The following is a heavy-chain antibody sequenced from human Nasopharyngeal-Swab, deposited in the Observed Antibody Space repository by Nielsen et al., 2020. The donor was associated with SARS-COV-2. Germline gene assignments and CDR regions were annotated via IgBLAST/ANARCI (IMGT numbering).Heavy chain of an antibody. CDR1: GYTFTSYG. CDR3: ARDQGGYSSSPGAFDI. V-gene: IGHV1-18*04. J-gene: IGHJ3*02. CDR2: ISAYNGNT. D-gene: IGHD6-6*01. Sequence: ASVKVSCKASGYTFTSYGISWVRQAPGQGLEWMGWISAYNGNTNYAQKLQGRVTMTTDKSTSTAYMELSSLRSEDTAVYYCARDQGGYSSSPGAFDIWGQGTMVTVSS.